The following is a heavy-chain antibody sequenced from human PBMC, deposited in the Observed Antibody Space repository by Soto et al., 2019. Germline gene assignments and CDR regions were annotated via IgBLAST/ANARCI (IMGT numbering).Heavy chain of an antibody. CDR3: VRDSGNGWKDY. D-gene: IGHD6-19*01. V-gene: IGHV4-4*02. Sequence: QVQLQESGPELVKPSGTLSLTCAVSGGSISSTNWWNWVRQPPGKGLERIGEIAHRGSTNYNPSLKSRVTLSVDKPKHQFSLKLSYVTAADTAVYYCVRDSGNGWKDYWGQGTLVTVSS. CDR1: GGSISSTNW. J-gene: IGHJ4*02. CDR2: IAHRGST.